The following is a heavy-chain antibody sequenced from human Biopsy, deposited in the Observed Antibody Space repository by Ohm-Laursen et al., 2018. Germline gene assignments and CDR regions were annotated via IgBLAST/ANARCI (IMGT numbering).Heavy chain of an antibody. D-gene: IGHD3-10*01. J-gene: IGHJ6*02. V-gene: IGHV1-18*01. CDR1: GYTYTSYG. Sequence: ASVKVSCNASGYTYTSYGISWVRQAPGQGPEWMGWISGYNGNTVYPQNHQGRVTLTTDTSTSTAYMELRSLRSDDTAIYYCTSDRHYASGSYAGMDVWGQGTTVTVSS. CDR2: ISGYNGNT. CDR3: TSDRHYASGSYAGMDV.